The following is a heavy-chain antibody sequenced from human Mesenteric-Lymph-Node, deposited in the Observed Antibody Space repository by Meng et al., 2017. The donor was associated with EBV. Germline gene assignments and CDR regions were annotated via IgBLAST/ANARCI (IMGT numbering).Heavy chain of an antibody. V-gene: IGHV4-39*01. D-gene: IGHD3-22*01. Sequence: QSQPQASGPGLVKPSETLSLTCTVSGGSIGSPIYYWGWIRQPPGKGLEWIGTFSYSGTTYYNTSLKSRVTISVDMSKNQFSLKLSSVTAADTAVYFCARADYYDTSGVVDYWGQGTLVTVSS. CDR2: FSYSGTT. CDR1: GGSIGSPIYY. J-gene: IGHJ4*02. CDR3: ARADYYDTSGVVDY.